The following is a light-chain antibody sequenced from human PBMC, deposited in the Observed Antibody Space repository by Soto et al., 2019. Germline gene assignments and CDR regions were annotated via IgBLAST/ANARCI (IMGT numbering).Light chain of an antibody. CDR2: HNS. CDR1: SSNIGSVYD. J-gene: IGLJ1*01. Sequence: QSVLTQPPSVSGAPGQRVTISCTWSSSNIGSVYDVQWYQQLPVTAPKLLIYHNSDRPSGVPDRFSGSKSGTSASLAITGLQDEDEADYYCQSYDTGLIAFYVVGPGSKVNVL. V-gene: IGLV1-40*01. CDR3: QSYDTGLIAFYV.